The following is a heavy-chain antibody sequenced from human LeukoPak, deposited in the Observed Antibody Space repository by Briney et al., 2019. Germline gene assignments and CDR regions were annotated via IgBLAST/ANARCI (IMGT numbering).Heavy chain of an antibody. D-gene: IGHD3-22*01. J-gene: IGHJ4*02. CDR1: QFSFSSYS. Sequence: GGSLRLSCAASQFSFSSYSFNWVRQAPGKGLEWVASINKGATHTYYADSMRGRFTVSRDDDKNSLFLQMHSLSAEDTAVYYCVSLRRNGDTSGYYYYYDYWGRGTLVTVSS. V-gene: IGHV3-21*06. CDR2: INKGATHT. CDR3: VSLRRNGDTSGYYYYYDY.